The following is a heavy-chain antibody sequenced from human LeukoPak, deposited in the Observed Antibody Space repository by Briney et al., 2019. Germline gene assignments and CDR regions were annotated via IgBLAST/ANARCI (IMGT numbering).Heavy chain of an antibody. D-gene: IGHD1-26*01. CDR3: ARSGFPDAFDI. CDR1: GGSISSSSYY. Sequence: PSETLSLTCTVSGGSISSSSYYWGWLRQAPGKGLEWLGSIHYSGSTYYTPSLTSRVTISVDTSKNQFSLKLSSVTAADTAVYYCARSGFPDAFDIWGQGTMVTVSS. V-gene: IGHV4-39*01. J-gene: IGHJ3*02. CDR2: IHYSGST.